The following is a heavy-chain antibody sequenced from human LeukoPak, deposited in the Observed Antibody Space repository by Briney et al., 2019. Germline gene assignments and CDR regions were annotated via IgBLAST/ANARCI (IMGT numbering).Heavy chain of an antibody. CDR2: VSGSGART. CDR3: VKESTFSHNSYYFDH. CDR1: GFTFDSYA. D-gene: IGHD1-1*01. Sequence: QPGGSLRLSCAASGFTFDSYAMSWVRQAPGKGLEWLSTVSGSGARTDYADSVKGRFTVSRDNWKNTLYAQLSSLRPEDTGVFFCVKESTFSHNSYYFDHWGQGALVTVS. V-gene: IGHV3-23*01. J-gene: IGHJ4*02.